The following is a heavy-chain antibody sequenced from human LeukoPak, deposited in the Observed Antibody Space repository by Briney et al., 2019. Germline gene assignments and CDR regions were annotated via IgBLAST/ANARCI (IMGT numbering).Heavy chain of an antibody. CDR3: TKDRSGSYYAYFQH. Sequence: PGGSLRLSCAASGFTFSSYGMHWVRQAPGKGLEWVAFIRYDGSNKYYADSVKGRFTISRDNSKNTLYLQMNSLRAEDTAVYYCTKDRSGSYYAYFQHWGQGTLATVSS. D-gene: IGHD1-26*01. CDR2: IRYDGSNK. V-gene: IGHV3-30*02. J-gene: IGHJ1*01. CDR1: GFTFSSYG.